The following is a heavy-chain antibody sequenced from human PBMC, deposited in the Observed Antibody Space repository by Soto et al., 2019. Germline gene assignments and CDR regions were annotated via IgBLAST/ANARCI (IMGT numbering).Heavy chain of an antibody. J-gene: IGHJ6*02. CDR1: GDSFNNDG. V-gene: IGHV1-69*06. Sequence: QVQLVQSGAEVKKPGSSVKVSCKASGDSFNNDGVNWVRQAPGQGLEWVGGIIPHFGPAKYPQKFQGRATITADTPTNTVFMELLSFTSDDTAIYYCARGALLDWHNYFALDVWGQGTSVTVSS. CDR2: IIPHFGPA. D-gene: IGHD3-9*01. CDR3: ARGALLDWHNYFALDV.